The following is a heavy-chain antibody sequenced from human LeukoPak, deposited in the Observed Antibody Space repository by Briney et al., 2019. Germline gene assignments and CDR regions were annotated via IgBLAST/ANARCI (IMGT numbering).Heavy chain of an antibody. D-gene: IGHD3-10*01. CDR2: IYYSGST. Sequence: SETLSLTCTVSGGSVSSGSYYWSWIRQPPGKGLEWIGYIYYSGSTNYNPSLKSRVTISVDTSKNQFSLKLSSVTAADTAVYYCARGAFMVRGVDPWGQGTLVTVSS. V-gene: IGHV4-61*01. J-gene: IGHJ5*02. CDR1: GGSVSSGSYY. CDR3: ARGAFMVRGVDP.